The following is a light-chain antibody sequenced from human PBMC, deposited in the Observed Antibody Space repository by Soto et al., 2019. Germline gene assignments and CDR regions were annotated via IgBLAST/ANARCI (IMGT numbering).Light chain of an antibody. CDR1: QSLGSTY. Sequence: EIMLAQSPGTLSLSPGETATLSCRASQSLGSTYLAWYQQKPGQPPRIIIYDASSRAAGIPDRFSGSGSGTDFTLTISRLEHEDFAVYYCQQYGTSFTFGPGTKVDIK. V-gene: IGKV3-20*01. CDR3: QQYGTSFT. CDR2: DAS. J-gene: IGKJ3*01.